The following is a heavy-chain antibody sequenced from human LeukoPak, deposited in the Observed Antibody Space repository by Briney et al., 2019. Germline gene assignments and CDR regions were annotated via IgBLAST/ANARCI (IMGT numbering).Heavy chain of an antibody. CDR1: GFTFSSYA. J-gene: IGHJ6*02. V-gene: IGHV3-23*01. CDR2: ISGSGGST. CDR3: AKVVDTYYDFWSGYFPESFYYYYGMDV. Sequence: GSLRLSCAASGFTFSSYAMSWVRQAPGKGLEWVSAISGSGGSTYYADSVKGRFTISRDNSKNTLYLQMNSLRAEDTAVYYCAKVVDTYYDFWSGYFPESFYYYYGMDVWGQGTTVTVSS. D-gene: IGHD3-3*01.